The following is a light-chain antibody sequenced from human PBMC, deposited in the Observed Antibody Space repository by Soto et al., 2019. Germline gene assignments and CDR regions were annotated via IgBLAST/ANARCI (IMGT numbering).Light chain of an antibody. V-gene: IGKV3-20*01. Sequence: EIVLTQSPGTLSLSPGERATLSCRSSQSVSSNYLAWYQQKPDQAPRLVIYDVSGRATGVPDRFSGSGSGTDFTLTISRLEPEDFEVYYCQQYGSSPTFGQGTKVEIK. CDR1: QSVSSNY. J-gene: IGKJ1*01. CDR2: DVS. CDR3: QQYGSSPT.